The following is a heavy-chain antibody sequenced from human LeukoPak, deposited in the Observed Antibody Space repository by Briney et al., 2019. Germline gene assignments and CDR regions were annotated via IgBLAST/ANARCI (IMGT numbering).Heavy chain of an antibody. D-gene: IGHD3-3*01. J-gene: IGHJ3*02. CDR1: GYTFTSYA. Sequence: SVKVSCKASGYTFTSYAMNWVRQAPGQGLEWMGGIIPIFGTANYAQKFQGRVTITADESTSTAYMELSSLRSEDTAVYYCASNGGITIFGVVIIEDAFDIWGQGTMVTVSS. V-gene: IGHV1-69*13. CDR3: ASNGGITIFGVVIIEDAFDI. CDR2: IIPIFGTA.